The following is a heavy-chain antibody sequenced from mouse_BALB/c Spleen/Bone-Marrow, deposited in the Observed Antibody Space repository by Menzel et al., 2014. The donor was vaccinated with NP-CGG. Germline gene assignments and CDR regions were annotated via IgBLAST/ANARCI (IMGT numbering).Heavy chain of an antibody. D-gene: IGHD2-4*01. CDR1: GYTFTSYW. CDR2: INPSTGYT. J-gene: IGHJ3*01. CDR3: ARYPYYDYDGFAY. V-gene: IGHV1-7*01. Sequence: VNLVESGAELAKPGASVKMSCKASGYTFTSYWMHWVKQRPGRGLEWIGYINPSTGYTEYNQKFKDKATLTADRSSSTAYMQLSSLTSEDSTVYYCARYPYYDYDGFAYWGQGTLVTVSA.